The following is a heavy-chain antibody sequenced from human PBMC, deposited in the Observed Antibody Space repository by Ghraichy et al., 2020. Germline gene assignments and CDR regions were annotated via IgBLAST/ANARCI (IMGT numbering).Heavy chain of an antibody. V-gene: IGHV3-9*01. D-gene: IGHD6-13*01. CDR3: AKGYSSSWYGNAFDI. Sequence: GGSLRLSCAASGFTFDDYAMHWVRQAPGKVLEWVSGISWNSGSIGYADSVKGRFTISRDNAKNSLYLQMNSLRAEDTALYYCAKGYSSSWYGNAFDIRGQGTMVTVSS. J-gene: IGHJ3*02. CDR1: GFTFDDYA. CDR2: ISWNSGSI.